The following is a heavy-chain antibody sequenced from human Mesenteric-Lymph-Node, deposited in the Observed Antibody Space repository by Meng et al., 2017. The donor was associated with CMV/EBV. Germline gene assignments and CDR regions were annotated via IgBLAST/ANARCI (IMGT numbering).Heavy chain of an antibody. V-gene: IGHV2-5*02. CDR3: AHRRPGFDFDY. CDR1: GVSCTSNKMG. J-gene: IGHJ4*02. Sequence: SAFSGVSCTSNKMGVRWTRQPQGKALEWLALIFWDDDKRYSHSLKNRLTITKDTSKNQVVLTLTNMDTVDTATYYCAHRRPGFDFDYWGQGTLVTVSS. CDR2: IFWDDDK. D-gene: IGHD3-16*01.